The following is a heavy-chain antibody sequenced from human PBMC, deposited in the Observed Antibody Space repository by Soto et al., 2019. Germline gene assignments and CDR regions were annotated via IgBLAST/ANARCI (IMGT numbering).Heavy chain of an antibody. CDR2: ISSSGSTI. J-gene: IGHJ5*02. CDR1: GFTFSSYE. Sequence: PVGSLRLSCAASGFTFSSYEMNWVRQAPGKGLEWVSYISSSGSTIYYADSVKGRFTISRDNAKNSLYLQMNSLRAEDTAVYYCEREAPGFDPWGQGTLVTVSS. CDR3: EREAPGFDP. V-gene: IGHV3-48*03.